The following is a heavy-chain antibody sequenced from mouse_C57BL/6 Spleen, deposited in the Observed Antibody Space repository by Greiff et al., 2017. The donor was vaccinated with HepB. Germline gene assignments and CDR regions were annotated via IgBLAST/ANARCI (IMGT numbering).Heavy chain of an antibody. CDR3: ARQDYGSPWFAY. Sequence: QVQLQQPGAELVKPGASVKMSCKASGYTFTSYWITWVKQRPGQGLEWIGDIYPGSGSTNYNEKFKSKATLTVDTSSSTAYMQLSSLTSEDSAVYYCARQDYGSPWFAYWGQRTLVTVSA. D-gene: IGHD1-1*01. V-gene: IGHV1-55*01. J-gene: IGHJ3*01. CDR1: GYTFTSYW. CDR2: IYPGSGST.